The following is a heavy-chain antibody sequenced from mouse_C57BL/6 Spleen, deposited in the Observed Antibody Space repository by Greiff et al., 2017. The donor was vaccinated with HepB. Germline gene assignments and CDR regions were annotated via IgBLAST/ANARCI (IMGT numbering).Heavy chain of an antibody. CDR1: GYTFTSYW. Sequence: VKLQQPGAELVRPGSSVKLSCKASGYTFTSYWMHWVKQRPIQGLEWIGNIDPSDSETHYNQKFKDKATLTVDKSSSTAYMQLSSLTSEDSAVYYCASGYPNYYAMDYWGQGTSVTVSS. CDR3: ASGYPNYYAMDY. J-gene: IGHJ4*01. CDR2: IDPSDSET. D-gene: IGHD3-2*02. V-gene: IGHV1-52*01.